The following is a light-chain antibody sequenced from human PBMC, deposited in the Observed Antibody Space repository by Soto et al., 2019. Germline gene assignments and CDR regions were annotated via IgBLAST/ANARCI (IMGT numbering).Light chain of an antibody. Sequence: DIVLTQSPATLSVSPGARYILSCRASQSINNYLAWYQQKPGQHPRILIYDASNRATGVQARFSGSGSGTDFTLTINSLEPEDFAVYYRQQRSSWPNLGPGTRVEIK. CDR1: QSINNY. J-gene: IGKJ5*01. CDR2: DAS. V-gene: IGKV3-11*01. CDR3: QQRSSWPN.